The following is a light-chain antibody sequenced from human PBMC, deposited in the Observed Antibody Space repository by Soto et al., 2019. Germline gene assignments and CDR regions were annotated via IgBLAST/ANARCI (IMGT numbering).Light chain of an antibody. CDR3: QQNGSLPFT. CDR2: GAS. J-gene: IGKJ5*01. CDR1: QSLSGGY. Sequence: EIVLTQSPGILSLSPGERATLSCRASQSLSGGYLAWFQQKPGQTPRLLIYGASNRATGIPDRFSGSGSGTDFTLTISRLEPEDFVVYYCQQNGSLPFTFGQGTRLEIK. V-gene: IGKV3-20*01.